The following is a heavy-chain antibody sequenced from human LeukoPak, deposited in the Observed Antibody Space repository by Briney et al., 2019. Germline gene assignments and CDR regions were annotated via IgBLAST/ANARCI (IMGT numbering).Heavy chain of an antibody. CDR1: GFTFSSYW. CDR2: IKQDGSEK. V-gene: IGHV3-7*01. J-gene: IGHJ4*02. Sequence: GGSLRLSCAASGFTFSSYWMSWVRQAPGKGLEWVANIKQDGSEKYYVDSVKGRFTISRDNAKNSLYLQMNSLRAEDTAVYYCASGSSTYYYDSSGSIRPYYFDYWGQGTLVTVSS. CDR3: ASGSSTYYYDSSGSIRPYYFDY. D-gene: IGHD3-22*01.